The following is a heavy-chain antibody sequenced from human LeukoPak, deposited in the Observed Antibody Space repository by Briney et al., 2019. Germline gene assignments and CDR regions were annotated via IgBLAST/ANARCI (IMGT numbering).Heavy chain of an antibody. CDR1: GFTFDDYG. CDR3: ARDMGTGYNWFDP. CDR2: IYSDGSK. J-gene: IGHJ5*02. D-gene: IGHD1-14*01. Sequence: GGSLRLSCAASGFTFDDYGMSWVRQAPGKGLEWVSVIYSDGSKNYADSVKGRFTISRDNSKNTLYLQMNSLRAEDTAVYYGARDMGTGYNWFDPWGQGTLVTVSS. V-gene: IGHV3-53*01.